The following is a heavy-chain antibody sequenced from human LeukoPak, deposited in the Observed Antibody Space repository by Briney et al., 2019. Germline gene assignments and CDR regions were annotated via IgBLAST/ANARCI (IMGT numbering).Heavy chain of an antibody. J-gene: IGHJ6*03. CDR2: INWNGGST. CDR3: ARDSSSSYYYYYYYMDV. CDR1: GFTFDDYG. V-gene: IGHV3-20*04. Sequence: PEGSLRLSCAASGFTFDDYGRSWVRQAPGKGLEWISGINWNGGSTGYADSVKGRFTIPRDNAKNSLYLQMNSLGAEDTALYYCARDSSSSYYYYYYYMDVWGKGTTVTVSS. D-gene: IGHD6-6*01.